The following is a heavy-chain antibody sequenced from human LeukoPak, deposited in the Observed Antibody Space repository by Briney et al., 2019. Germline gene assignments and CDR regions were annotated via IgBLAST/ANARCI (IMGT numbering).Heavy chain of an antibody. J-gene: IGHJ3*02. Sequence: ASVKVSCKASGYTFTSYGISWVRQAPGQGLEWMGWINPNSGGTNYAQKFQGRVTMTRDTSISTAYMELSRLRSDDTAVYYCARDQAMGVAFDIWGQGTMVTVSS. D-gene: IGHD5-24*01. CDR2: INPNSGGT. V-gene: IGHV1-2*02. CDR1: GYTFTSYG. CDR3: ARDQAMGVAFDI.